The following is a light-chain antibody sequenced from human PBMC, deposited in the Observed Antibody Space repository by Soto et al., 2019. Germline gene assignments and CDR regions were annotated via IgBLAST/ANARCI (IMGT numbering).Light chain of an antibody. V-gene: IGKV3-20*01. CDR1: QIVSSSY. Sequence: EIVLTQSPGTLSLSPGERATLSCRASQIVSSSYLAWYQQKPGQAPRLLIYGASSRATGIPDRFSGSGSGTDFTLTISRLEPEDFAVYYCQQYGPTFGQGTRLEIK. J-gene: IGKJ5*01. CDR2: GAS. CDR3: QQYGPT.